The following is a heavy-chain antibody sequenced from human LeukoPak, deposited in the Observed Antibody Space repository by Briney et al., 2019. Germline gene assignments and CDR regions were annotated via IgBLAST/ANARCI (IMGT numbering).Heavy chain of an antibody. CDR3: VARGGWARFDY. J-gene: IGHJ4*02. CDR1: GLSFRSYW. Sequence: GGSLTLSCVASGLSFRSYWMSWVRQAPGKGLEWVSYISSSGSTIYYADSVKGRFTISRDNAKNALYLQMNSLRGEDTAVYYCVARGGWARFDYWGQGTLVTVSS. CDR2: ISSSGSTI. D-gene: IGHD6-19*01. V-gene: IGHV3-48*03.